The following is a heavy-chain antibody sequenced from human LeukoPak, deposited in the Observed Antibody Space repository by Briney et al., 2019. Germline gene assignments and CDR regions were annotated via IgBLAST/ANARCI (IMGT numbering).Heavy chain of an antibody. J-gene: IGHJ4*02. V-gene: IGHV3-21*04. Sequence: GGSLRLSCAASGFTFSSYGMNWVRQAPGKGLEWVSFISSSGGYIYYADSVKGRFTISRDNGKNSLYLQMNSLRAEDTAVYYCARDGTYYYGSGSYDWEVVFDYWGQGTLAPVSS. D-gene: IGHD3-10*01. CDR2: ISSSGGYI. CDR1: GFTFSSYG. CDR3: ARDGTYYYGSGSYDWEVVFDY.